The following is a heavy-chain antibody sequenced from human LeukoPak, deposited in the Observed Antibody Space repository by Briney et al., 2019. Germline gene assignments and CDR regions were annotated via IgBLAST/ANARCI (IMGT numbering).Heavy chain of an antibody. CDR1: GFTFSSYA. Sequence: GGSLRLSCAASGFTFSSYAMSWVRQAPGKGLEWVSAISGSGGSTYYADSVKGRFTISRDNSKNTLYLQMNSLRAEDTAVYYCAKDFIATSEWEPLGYWGQGTLVTVSS. D-gene: IGHD1-26*01. J-gene: IGHJ4*02. V-gene: IGHV3-23*01. CDR2: ISGSGGST. CDR3: AKDFIATSEWEPLGY.